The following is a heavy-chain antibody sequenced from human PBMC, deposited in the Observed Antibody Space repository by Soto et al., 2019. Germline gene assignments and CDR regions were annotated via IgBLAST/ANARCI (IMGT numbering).Heavy chain of an antibody. V-gene: IGHV3-23*01. CDR1: GFTFSSYA. Sequence: GGSLRLSCAASGFTFSSYAMSWVRQAPGKGLEWVSAISGSGGSTYYADSVKGRFTISRDNSKNTLYLQMNSLRAEDTAVYYCAKDGRARGIAVAGMLGWGQGTLVTVSS. D-gene: IGHD6-19*01. CDR3: AKDGRARGIAVAGMLG. CDR2: ISGSGGST. J-gene: IGHJ4*02.